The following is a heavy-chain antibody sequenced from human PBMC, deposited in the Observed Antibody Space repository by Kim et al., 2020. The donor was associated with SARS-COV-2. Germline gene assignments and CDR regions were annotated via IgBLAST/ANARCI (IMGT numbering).Heavy chain of an antibody. CDR3: AREGAMTTVTTGMPFQH. V-gene: IGHV3-48*02. CDR2: ISSSSSTI. CDR1: GFTFSSYS. D-gene: IGHD4-17*01. Sequence: GGSLRLSCAASGFTFSSYSMNWVRQAPGKGLEWVSYISSSSSTIYYADSVKGRFTISRDNAKNSLYLQMNSLRDEDTAVYYCAREGAMTTVTTGMPFQHWGQGTLVTVSS. J-gene: IGHJ1*01.